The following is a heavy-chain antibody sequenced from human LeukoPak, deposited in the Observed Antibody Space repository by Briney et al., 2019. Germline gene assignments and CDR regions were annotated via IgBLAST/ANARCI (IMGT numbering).Heavy chain of an antibody. CDR3: ARDWGVSARPGYMDV. D-gene: IGHD6-6*01. Sequence: SETLSLTCTVSGGSISSRSYYWGWIRQPPGKGLEWIGSIYYSGTTYYNPSLKSRVTIYVDTSKNQFSLKLSSVTAADTAVYYCARDWGVSARPGYMDVWGKGTTVTVSS. V-gene: IGHV4-39*02. CDR1: GGSISSRSYY. CDR2: IYYSGTT. J-gene: IGHJ6*03.